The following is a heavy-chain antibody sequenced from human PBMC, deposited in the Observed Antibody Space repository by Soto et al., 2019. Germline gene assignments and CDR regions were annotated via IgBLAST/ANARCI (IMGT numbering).Heavy chain of an antibody. J-gene: IGHJ6*02. CDR3: ARDLSISTNCTRPVCYYYYGMDV. CDR1: XFTFSSYG. D-gene: IGHD2-2*01. Sequence: GGSLRLSCAAXXFTFSSYGMXXXXXXXXXXXXXXXXISYDGSNKYYADSVKGLFTISRDNSKNTLYLQMNSLRAEDTAVYYCARDLSISTNCTRPVCYYYYGMDVWGQRATVTV. CDR2: ISYDGSNK. V-gene: IGHV3-30*03.